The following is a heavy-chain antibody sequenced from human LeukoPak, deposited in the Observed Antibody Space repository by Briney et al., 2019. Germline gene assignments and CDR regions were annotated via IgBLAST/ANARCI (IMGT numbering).Heavy chain of an antibody. V-gene: IGHV3-48*04. CDR1: GFTFSLYA. CDR2: ITSTSSAT. D-gene: IGHD5-18*01. J-gene: IGHJ4*02. CDR3: ARAIASYGDSAY. Sequence: GGSLRLSCAASGFTFSLYAMNWVRQAPGKGLEWLSYITSTSSATYYADSLQGRFTISRDNAKNSLYLQINSLRADDTAVYYCARAIASYGDSAYWGQGTLVTVSS.